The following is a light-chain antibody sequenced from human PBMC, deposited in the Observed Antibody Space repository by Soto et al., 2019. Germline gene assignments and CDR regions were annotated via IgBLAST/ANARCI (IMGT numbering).Light chain of an antibody. Sequence: EIVLTQSPATLSLSPGERATLSCRASQSVSSYLAWYQQKPGQAPRLLIYDASNRATGIPARFSGSGSGTDFTLNISSLEPEDFADYYCQQRSNWPPLTFGGGTKVEIK. CDR3: QQRSNWPPLT. CDR2: DAS. J-gene: IGKJ4*01. CDR1: QSVSSY. V-gene: IGKV3-11*01.